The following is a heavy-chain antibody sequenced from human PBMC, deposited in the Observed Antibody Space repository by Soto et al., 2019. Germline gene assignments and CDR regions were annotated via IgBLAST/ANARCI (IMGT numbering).Heavy chain of an antibody. CDR2: ISYDGSNK. CDR3: AKSLDY. J-gene: IGHJ4*02. CDR1: GFTFSNYD. Sequence: GESLKISCAASGFTFSNYDMYWVRQAPGKGLEWVAVISYDGSNKYYADSVKGRFTISRDNSKNTLYLQMNSLRAEDTALYYCAKSLDYWGQGILVTVSS. V-gene: IGHV3-30*18.